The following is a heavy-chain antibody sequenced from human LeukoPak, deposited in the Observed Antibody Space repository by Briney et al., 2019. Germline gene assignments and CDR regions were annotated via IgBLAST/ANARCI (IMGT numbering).Heavy chain of an antibody. J-gene: IGHJ5*02. CDR1: GYTFTSYY. CDR2: INPNSGGT. V-gene: IGHV1-2*02. CDR3: ARDADSSGRYGGNWFDP. Sequence: ASVKVSCKASGYTFTSYYIHWVRQAPGQGLEWMGWINPNSGGTNYAQKFQGRVTMTRDTSISTAYMELSRLRSDDTAVYYCARDADSSGRYGGNWFDPWGQGTLVTVSS. D-gene: IGHD6-19*01.